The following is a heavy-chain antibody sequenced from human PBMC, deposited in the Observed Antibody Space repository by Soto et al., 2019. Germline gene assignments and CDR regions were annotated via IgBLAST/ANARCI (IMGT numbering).Heavy chain of an antibody. J-gene: IGHJ5*02. CDR2: IYWDDDK. Sequence: QITLKESGPTLVKPTQTLTLTCTFSGFSLSTSGVAVGWIRQPPGKALEWLALIYWDDDKRYSPSLKSRLTITKDTSSNQVVLTMTNVDPVDTATYYCARRGYSSGWYNWFDPWGQGTLVTVSS. V-gene: IGHV2-5*02. CDR3: ARRGYSSGWYNWFDP. CDR1: GFSLSTSGVA. D-gene: IGHD6-19*01.